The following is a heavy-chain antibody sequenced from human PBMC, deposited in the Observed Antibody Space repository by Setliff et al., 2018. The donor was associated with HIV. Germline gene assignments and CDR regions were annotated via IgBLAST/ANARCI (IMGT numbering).Heavy chain of an antibody. Sequence: PSETLSLTCTVSGDSITNNVYYWGWIRQPPGKGLEWIGSTYYSGSTYYNPSLKSRVTISADTSKNHFSLNLTSVTAADTAVYYCASSRGETYPHVDWSQGTTVTVSS. V-gene: IGHV4-39*02. CDR2: TYYSGST. CDR3: ASSRGETYPHVD. CDR1: GDSITNNVYY. J-gene: IGHJ6*02.